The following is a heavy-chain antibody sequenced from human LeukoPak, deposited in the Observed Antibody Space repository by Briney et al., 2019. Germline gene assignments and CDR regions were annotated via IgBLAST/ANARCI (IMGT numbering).Heavy chain of an antibody. V-gene: IGHV4-34*01. Sequence: SETLSLTCAVYGGSFSGYYWSWIRQPPGKGLEWLGEINHSGSTNYNPSLKSRVTISVDTSKNQFSLKLSSVTAADTAVYYCARGRIVATHFDYWGQGTLVTVSS. CDR1: GGSFSGYY. CDR3: ARGRIVATHFDY. CDR2: INHSGST. J-gene: IGHJ4*02. D-gene: IGHD5-12*01.